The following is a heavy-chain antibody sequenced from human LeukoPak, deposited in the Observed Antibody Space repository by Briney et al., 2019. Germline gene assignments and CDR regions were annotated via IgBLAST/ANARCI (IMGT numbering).Heavy chain of an antibody. V-gene: IGHV3-9*01. CDR3: AKDMGVEMATPDY. Sequence: PGGSLRLSCAASGFTFDDYAMHWVRQAPGKGLEWVSGISWNSGSIAYADSVKRRFTISRDNAKNSLYLQMNSLRPGDTALYYCAKDMGVEMATPDYWGQGTLVTVSS. CDR2: ISWNSGSI. J-gene: IGHJ4*02. D-gene: IGHD5-24*01. CDR1: GFTFDDYA.